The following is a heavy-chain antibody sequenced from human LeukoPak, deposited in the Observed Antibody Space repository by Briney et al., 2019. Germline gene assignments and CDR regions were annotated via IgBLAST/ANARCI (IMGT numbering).Heavy chain of an antibody. J-gene: IGHJ2*01. Sequence: SETLSLTCTVPGGSISSYYWSWIRQPPGKGLEYIGYIYYSGNTNSNPSLNSRVTISVDTSKNQFSLKLSSVTAADTAVYYCARRGSGASLEYYFDLWGRGTLVTVSS. V-gene: IGHV4-59*08. CDR2: IYYSGNT. CDR3: ARRGSGASLEYYFDL. D-gene: IGHD1-14*01. CDR1: GGSISSYY.